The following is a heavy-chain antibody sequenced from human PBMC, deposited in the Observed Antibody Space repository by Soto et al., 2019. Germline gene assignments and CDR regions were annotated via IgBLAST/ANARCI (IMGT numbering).Heavy chain of an antibody. V-gene: IGHV6-1*01. CDR2: TYYRSQWFN. CDR1: GDSVSSNIVT. D-gene: IGHD6-13*01. J-gene: IGHJ4*02. CDR3: ARLIGTSWFVG. Sequence: SQTLSLTCAISGDSVSSNIVTWDWIRQSPSRGLEWLGRTYYRSQWFNDYAVSVKSRMTINADTSKNQFSLQLNYATPEDTAVYYCARLIGTSWFVGWGQGTPVTVSS.